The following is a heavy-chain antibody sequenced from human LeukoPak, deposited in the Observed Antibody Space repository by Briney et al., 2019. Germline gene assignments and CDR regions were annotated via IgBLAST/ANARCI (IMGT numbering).Heavy chain of an antibody. CDR1: GFTVSGNY. Sequence: GGSLRLSCAVSGFTVSGNYMSWVRQAPGKGLEWVSLIYSGGSTYYADSVKGRFTISRDNSKNTLYLQMNSLRAEDTAVYYCARAPMYKRWYDYWGQGTLVTVSS. D-gene: IGHD5-24*01. J-gene: IGHJ4*02. V-gene: IGHV3-53*01. CDR3: ARAPMYKRWYDY. CDR2: IYSGGST.